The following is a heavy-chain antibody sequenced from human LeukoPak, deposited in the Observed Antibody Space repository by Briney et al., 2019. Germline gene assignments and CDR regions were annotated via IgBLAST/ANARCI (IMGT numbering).Heavy chain of an antibody. CDR3: VKDVGGSYAFDY. J-gene: IGHJ4*02. V-gene: IGHV3-64D*09. CDR1: GFPFSSYA. D-gene: IGHD1-26*01. Sequence: PGGSLRLSCSASGFPFSSYAMHWVRQAPGKGLEYVSGINDNGGRTHYGDSVKGRFGISRDNSKNTLHLQMSTLRAEDTALYYCVKDVGGSYAFDYWGQGILVTVAS. CDR2: INDNGGRT.